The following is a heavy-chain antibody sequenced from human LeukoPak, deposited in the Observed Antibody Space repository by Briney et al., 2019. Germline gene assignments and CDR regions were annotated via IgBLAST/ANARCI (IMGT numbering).Heavy chain of an antibody. Sequence: GGSLRLSCAASGFIVSSNYMSWVRQAPGKGLEWVSVIYNGGITYADSVKGRFTISRDSSENTVYLQMNRLRDEDTAVYYCARDLGYSSDYWGQGTLVTVSS. CDR3: ARDLGYSSDY. CDR1: GFIVSSNY. CDR2: IYNGGIT. V-gene: IGHV3-66*01. J-gene: IGHJ4*02. D-gene: IGHD6-13*01.